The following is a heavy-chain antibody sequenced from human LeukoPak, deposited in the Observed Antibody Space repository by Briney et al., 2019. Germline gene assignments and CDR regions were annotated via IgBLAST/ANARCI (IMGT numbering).Heavy chain of an antibody. V-gene: IGHV1-18*01. J-gene: IGHJ3*02. CDR1: GGTFSSYA. CDR3: AAGYTNAFDI. CDR2: ISAYNGNT. Sequence: ASVKVSCKASGGTFSSYAISWVRQAPGQGLEWMGWISAYNGNTNYAQKFQERVTITRDMSTSTAYMELSSLRSEDTAVYYCAAGYTNAFDIWGQGTMVTVSS. D-gene: IGHD6-13*01.